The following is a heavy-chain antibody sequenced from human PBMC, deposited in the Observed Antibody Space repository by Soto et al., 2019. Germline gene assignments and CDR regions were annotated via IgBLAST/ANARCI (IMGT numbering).Heavy chain of an antibody. CDR3: AKREYYYDSSGYYFWFDP. D-gene: IGHD3-22*01. CDR2: ISGSGGST. CDR1: GFTFSSYA. Sequence: LRLSCAASGFTFSSYAMSWVRQAPGKGLEWVSAISGSGGSTYYADSVKGRFTISRDNSKNTLYLQMNSLRAEDTAVYYCAKREYYYDSSGYYFWFDPWGQGTLVTVSS. V-gene: IGHV3-23*01. J-gene: IGHJ5*02.